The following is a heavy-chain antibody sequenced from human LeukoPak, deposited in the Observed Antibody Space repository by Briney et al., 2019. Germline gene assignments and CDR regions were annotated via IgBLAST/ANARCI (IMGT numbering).Heavy chain of an antibody. V-gene: IGHV4-39*01. CDR1: GGSISTTSYY. CDR3: VRQSGDNSGNLDY. D-gene: IGHD5-18*01. J-gene: IGHJ4*02. Sequence: SETLSLTCTVSGGSISTTSYYWGWVRQPPGKGLEWIGSIYYDGSTYDNPSLKSRVTRSVDTSKNQFSLKLSSVTAADTAVYYCVRQSGDNSGNLDYWGQGTLVTVSS. CDR2: IYYDGST.